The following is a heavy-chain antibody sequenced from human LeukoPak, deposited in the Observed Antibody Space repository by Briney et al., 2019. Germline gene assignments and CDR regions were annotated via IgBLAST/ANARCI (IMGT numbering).Heavy chain of an antibody. D-gene: IGHD5-18*01. CDR2: ISYDGINK. J-gene: IGHJ4*02. Sequence: GGSLRLSCAASGFTFGGYGMHWVRQAPGKGPEWVAVISYDGINKYHADFVKGRFTISGDNSKNTLYLQMNSLRPEDTALYYCAKDRGGDAGYSYGLVDYWGQGTLVTVSS. CDR1: GFTFGGYG. CDR3: AKDRGGDAGYSYGLVDY. V-gene: IGHV3-30*18.